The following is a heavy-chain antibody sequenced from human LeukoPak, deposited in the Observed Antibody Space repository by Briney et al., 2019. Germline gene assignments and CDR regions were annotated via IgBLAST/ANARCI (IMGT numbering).Heavy chain of an antibody. CDR1: GFTFSIYS. Sequence: GGSLRLSCAPSGFTFSIYSMNWVRQAPGKGLEWVSSISSSSRYIYYADSVKGRFSISRDNAKNSLYLQMNSLRAEDTAVYYCARGGSSILDYWGQGTLVTVSS. D-gene: IGHD1-26*01. V-gene: IGHV3-21*01. J-gene: IGHJ4*02. CDR3: ARGGSSILDY. CDR2: ISSSSRYI.